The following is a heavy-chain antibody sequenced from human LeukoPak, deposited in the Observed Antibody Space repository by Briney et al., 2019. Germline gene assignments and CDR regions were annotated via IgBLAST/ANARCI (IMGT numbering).Heavy chain of an antibody. V-gene: IGHV3-11*05. Sequence: PGESLRLSCAASGFTFSDSYMSWIRQAAGKGLEWISYISSTSSHTNYADSVKGRFTISRDNAKRSLYLQMNSLRAEDTAVYYCARGSARWFDPWGQGTLVTVSS. J-gene: IGHJ5*02. CDR3: ARGSARWFDP. CDR1: GFTFSDSY. CDR2: ISSTSSHT.